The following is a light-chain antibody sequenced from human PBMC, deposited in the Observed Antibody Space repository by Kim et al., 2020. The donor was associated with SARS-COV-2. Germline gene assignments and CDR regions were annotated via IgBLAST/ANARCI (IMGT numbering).Light chain of an antibody. V-gene: IGLV3-25*03. CDR1: ALPKQY. J-gene: IGLJ3*02. Sequence: SPGQTARITCSGDALPKQYAYWYQQKPGQAPVLVIYKDSERPSGIPERFSGSSSGTTVTLTISGVQAEDEADYYCQSADSSGKVFGGGTQLTVL. CDR2: KDS. CDR3: QSADSSGKV.